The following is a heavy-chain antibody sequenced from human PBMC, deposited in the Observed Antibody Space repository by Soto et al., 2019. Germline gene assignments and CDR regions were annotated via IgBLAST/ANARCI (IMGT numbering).Heavy chain of an antibody. V-gene: IGHV4-39*01. CDR1: GGSISSSSYY. CDR2: IYYSGST. D-gene: IGHD2-15*01. J-gene: IGHJ5*02. Sequence: QLQLQESGPGLVKPSETLSLTCTVSGGSISSSSYYWGWIRQPPGKGLEWIGSIYYSGSTYHNPSLKSRVTISVDTSKNQFSLKLSSVTAADTAVYYCARHRYCSGGSCYSGWLDPWGQGTLVTVSS. CDR3: ARHRYCSGGSCYSGWLDP.